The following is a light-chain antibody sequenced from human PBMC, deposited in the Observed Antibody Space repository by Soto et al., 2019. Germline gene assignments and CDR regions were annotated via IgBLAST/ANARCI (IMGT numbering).Light chain of an antibody. CDR2: DAS. J-gene: IGKJ1*01. CDR3: QQYGSSPRT. V-gene: IGKV3-20*01. Sequence: EIVLTQSPGTLSLSPGERATLSCRASQNVTTYLAWYQQKPGQAPRLLIYDASSRATGIPDRFSGSESETDFTLTISRLEPEDFAVYYCQQYGSSPRTFGQGTKVDIK. CDR1: QNVTTY.